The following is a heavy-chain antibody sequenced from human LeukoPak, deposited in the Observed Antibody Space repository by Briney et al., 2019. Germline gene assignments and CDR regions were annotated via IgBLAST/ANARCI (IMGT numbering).Heavy chain of an antibody. Sequence: ASVKVSCKASGYTFTSYDINWVRQATGQGLEWMGWMNPNSGNTGYAQKFQGRVIMTRNTSISTAYMELSSLRSEDTAVYYCARDVQADDSSGYYYAWYFDYWGQGTLVTVSS. D-gene: IGHD3-22*01. V-gene: IGHV1-8*01. J-gene: IGHJ4*02. CDR2: MNPNSGNT. CDR3: ARDVQADDSSGYYYAWYFDY. CDR1: GYTFTSYD.